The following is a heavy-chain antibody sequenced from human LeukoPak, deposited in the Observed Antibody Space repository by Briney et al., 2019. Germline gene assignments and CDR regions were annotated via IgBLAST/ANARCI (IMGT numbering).Heavy chain of an antibody. D-gene: IGHD3-22*01. J-gene: IGHJ4*02. Sequence: PGGSLRLSCAASGFTFSSYAMNWVRQAPGKGLEWVSAISGSGGGTYYADSVKGRFTVSRDNSKNTLYLQMNSLRAEDTAVYNCAKSDDSSGYYYGIVYWGQGTLVTVFS. CDR3: AKSDDSSGYYYGIVY. CDR1: GFTFSSYA. CDR2: ISGSGGGT. V-gene: IGHV3-23*01.